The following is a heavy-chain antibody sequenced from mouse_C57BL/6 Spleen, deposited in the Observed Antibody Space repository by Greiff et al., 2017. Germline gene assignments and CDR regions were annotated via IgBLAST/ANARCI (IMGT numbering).Heavy chain of an antibody. CDR1: GYTFTDYN. V-gene: IGHV1-18*01. Sequence: EVQLKQSGPELVKPGASVKIPCKASGYTFTDYNMDWVKQSHGKSLEWIGDINPNNGGTIYNQKFKGKATLTVDKSSSTAYMELRSLTSEDTAVDYCASGAIYDGYPFAYWGQGTLVTVSA. J-gene: IGHJ3*01. D-gene: IGHD2-3*01. CDR2: INPNNGGT. CDR3: ASGAIYDGYPFAY.